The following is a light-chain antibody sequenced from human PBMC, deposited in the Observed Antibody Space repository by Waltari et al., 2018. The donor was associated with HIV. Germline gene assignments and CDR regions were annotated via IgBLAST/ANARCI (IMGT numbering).Light chain of an antibody. CDR1: SNDICPYTY. CDR3: SSYAGSGNLLL. J-gene: IGLJ6*01. V-gene: IGLV2-8*01. Sequence: QSALTQPPAASGSPGQSVTISCTGTSNDICPYTYVSCYQQHPDKAPRLLIYEVNKRPSGVPGRFSGSKSGNTASLTVSGLQAEDEADYYCSSYAGSGNLLLFGGGTKVTVL. CDR2: EVN.